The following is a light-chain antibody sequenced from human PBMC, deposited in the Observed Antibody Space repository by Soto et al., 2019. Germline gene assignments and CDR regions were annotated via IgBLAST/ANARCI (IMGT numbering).Light chain of an antibody. V-gene: IGKV1-5*03. Sequence: MTQSPATLSGSVGDRVTITCRASHTISSWLAWYQQKPGKAPKLLIYKASTLKSGVPSRFSGSGSGTEFTLTISSLQPDDFATYYCQHYNSYSEAFGQGTKVDIK. CDR3: QHYNSYSEA. J-gene: IGKJ1*01. CDR2: KAS. CDR1: HTISSW.